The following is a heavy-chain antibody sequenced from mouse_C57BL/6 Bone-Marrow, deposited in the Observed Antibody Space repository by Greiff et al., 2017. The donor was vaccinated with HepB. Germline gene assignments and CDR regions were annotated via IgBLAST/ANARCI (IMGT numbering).Heavy chain of an antibody. J-gene: IGHJ3*01. CDR3: TRRSYPAWFAY. V-gene: IGHV1-5*01. CDR1: GYTFTSYW. D-gene: IGHD1-1*01. CDR2: IYPGNSDT. Sequence: VQLQQSGTVLARPGASVKMSCKTSGYTFTSYWMHWVKQRPGQGLEWIGAIYPGNSDTSYDQKFKGKAKLTAVTSASTAYMELSSLTNEDSAVDYCTRRSYPAWFAYWGQGTLVTVSA.